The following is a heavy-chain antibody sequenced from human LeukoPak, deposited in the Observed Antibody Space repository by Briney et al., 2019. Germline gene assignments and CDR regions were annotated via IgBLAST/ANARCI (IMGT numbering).Heavy chain of an antibody. CDR2: IYNSGST. D-gene: IGHD4-11*01. J-gene: IGHJ4*02. CDR1: GGSITTYY. Sequence: SETLSLTCAVSGGSITTYYWTWVRQPPGKGLEWIGYIYNSGSTNYNPSLKSRVTISADTSKNHSSLNLSSVTAADTAVYYCTRHSESRFDYWGRGTLVTVSS. CDR3: TRHSESRFDY. V-gene: IGHV4-4*09.